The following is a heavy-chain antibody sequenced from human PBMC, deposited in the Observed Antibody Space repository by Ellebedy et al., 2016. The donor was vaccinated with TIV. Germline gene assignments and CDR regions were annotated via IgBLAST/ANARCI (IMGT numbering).Heavy chain of an antibody. CDR3: ARNPDGDYVYPFDY. CDR2: ISAYNGNT. V-gene: IGHV1-18*01. J-gene: IGHJ4*02. Sequence: ASVKVSCKASGYTFTSYGISWVRQAPGQGLEWMGWISAYNGNTNYAQKLQGRVTMTTDTSTSTAYMELRSLRSDDTAVYYCARNPDGDYVYPFDYWGQGTLVTVSS. D-gene: IGHD4-17*01. CDR1: GYTFTSYG.